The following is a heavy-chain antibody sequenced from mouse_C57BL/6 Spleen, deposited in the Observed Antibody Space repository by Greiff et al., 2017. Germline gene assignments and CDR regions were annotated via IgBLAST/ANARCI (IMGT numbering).Heavy chain of an antibody. CDR2: INPRTGGT. Sequence: VQLQQSGPELVKPGASVKISCKASGYSFTGYYMNWVKQSPDKSLEWIGEINPRTGGTTYNQKFKAKATLTVDKSSSTAYMQLKSLTSEDSAVYYCARRATVVPRDSSGFAYWGQGTLVTVSA. CDR1: GYSFTGYY. V-gene: IGHV1-42*01. D-gene: IGHD3-2*02. J-gene: IGHJ3*01. CDR3: ARRATVVPRDSSGFAY.